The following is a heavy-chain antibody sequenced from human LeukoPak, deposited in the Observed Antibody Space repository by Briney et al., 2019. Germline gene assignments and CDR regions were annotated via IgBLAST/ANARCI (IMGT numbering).Heavy chain of an antibody. J-gene: IGHJ4*02. Sequence: GGSLRLSCAASGFTFSSYAMSWVRQAPGKGLEWVSAISGSGGSTYYADSVKGRFTISRDNSKNTLYLQMNSQRAEDTAVYYCAYELILTGYYVDCWWRATLVTVSS. V-gene: IGHV3-23*01. CDR3: AYELILTGYYVDC. CDR1: GFTFSSYA. D-gene: IGHD3-9*01. CDR2: ISGSGGST.